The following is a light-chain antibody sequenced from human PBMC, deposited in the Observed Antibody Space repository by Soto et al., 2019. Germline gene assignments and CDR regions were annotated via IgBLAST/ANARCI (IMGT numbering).Light chain of an antibody. Sequence: DIHMTQSPSSLSASVGYIVTITCQASQDINKNLIWYQKKPGKAPKLLIYDASDLETGVPSRLSGSGYGTGFTFTISSMQTEDFETYYCQQYESLPLTFGHGTRLEIK. CDR2: DAS. J-gene: IGKJ5*01. V-gene: IGKV1-33*01. CDR3: QQYESLPLT. CDR1: QDINKN.